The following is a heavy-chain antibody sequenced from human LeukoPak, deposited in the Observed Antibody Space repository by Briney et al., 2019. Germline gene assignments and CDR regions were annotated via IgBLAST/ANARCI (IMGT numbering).Heavy chain of an antibody. V-gene: IGHV3-49*04. J-gene: IGHJ4*02. CDR3: TRDHWNTFDY. D-gene: IGHD1/OR15-1a*01. Sequence: GGSLRLSCRTSGLRSGDYAMSWVRRAPGKGLEWVAFIRSNIYGRTTEYAASVRGRFTISRDDSESSVYLQMNSLKTEDTAVYYCTRDHWNTFDYWGQGTLVTVSS. CDR2: IRSNIYGRTT. CDR1: GLRSGDYA.